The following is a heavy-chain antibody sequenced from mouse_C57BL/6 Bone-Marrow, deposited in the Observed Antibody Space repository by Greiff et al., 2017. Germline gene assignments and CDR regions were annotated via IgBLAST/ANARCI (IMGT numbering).Heavy chain of an antibody. Sequence: QVQLQQPGAELVRPGSSVKLSCKASGYTFTSYWMHWVKQRPIQGLEWIGNIDPSDSETNYNQKFKDKATLTVDKSSSTAYMQLSSLTSEDSAVYYCARNCYDYGEDDDMDYWGQGTSVTVSS. D-gene: IGHD2-4*01. V-gene: IGHV1-52*01. CDR3: ARNCYDYGEDDDMDY. J-gene: IGHJ4*01. CDR2: IDPSDSET. CDR1: GYTFTSYW.